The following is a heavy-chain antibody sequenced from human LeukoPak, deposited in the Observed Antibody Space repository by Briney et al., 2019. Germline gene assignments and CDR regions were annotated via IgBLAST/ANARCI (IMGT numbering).Heavy chain of an antibody. V-gene: IGHV4-39*07. CDR3: ASRFLEWLLPYHYMDV. D-gene: IGHD3-3*01. J-gene: IGHJ6*03. Sequence: NPSETLSLTCTVSGGSISSSSYYWGWIRQPPGKGLEWIGSIYHSGSTYYNPSLKSRVTISVDRSKNQFSLKLSSVTAADTAVYYCASRFLEWLLPYHYMDVWGKGTTVTVSS. CDR2: IYHSGST. CDR1: GGSISSSSYY.